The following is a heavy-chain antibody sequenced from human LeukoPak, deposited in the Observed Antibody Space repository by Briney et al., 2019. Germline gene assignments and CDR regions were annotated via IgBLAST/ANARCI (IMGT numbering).Heavy chain of an antibody. D-gene: IGHD5/OR15-5a*01. V-gene: IGHV4-59*01. CDR3: ARGPDVSDMDV. CDR1: GGSISSYY. CDR2: IYYSGST. Sequence: PSETLSLTCTVSGGSISSYYWSWIRQPPGKGLEWIGYIYYSGSTNYNPSLKSRVTISVDTSKNQFSLKLSSVTAADTAVYYCARGPDVSDMDVWGKGTTVTVSS. J-gene: IGHJ6*03.